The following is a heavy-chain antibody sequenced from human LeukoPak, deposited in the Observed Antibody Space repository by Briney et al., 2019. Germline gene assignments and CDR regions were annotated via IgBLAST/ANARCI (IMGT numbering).Heavy chain of an antibody. CDR2: IYSGGST. V-gene: IGHV3-66*01. CDR3: AREQYYYDSSGYYCYYGMDV. Sequence: GGSLRLSCAASGFTVSSNYMSWVRQAPGKGLEWVSVIYSGGSTYYADSVKGRFTISRDNSKNTLYLQMNSLRAEDTAVYYCAREQYYYDSSGYYCYYGMDVWGQGTTVTVSS. CDR1: GFTVSSNY. J-gene: IGHJ6*02. D-gene: IGHD3-22*01.